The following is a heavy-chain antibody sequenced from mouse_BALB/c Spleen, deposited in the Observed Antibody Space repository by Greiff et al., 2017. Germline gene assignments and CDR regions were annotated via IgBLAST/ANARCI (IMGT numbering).Heavy chain of an antibody. V-gene: IGHV2-9-2*01. CDR1: GFSLTSYD. J-gene: IGHJ2*01. Sequence: VKLVESGPGLVAPSQSLSIACTVSGFSLTSYDISWIRQPPGKGLEWLGVIWTGGGTNYNSAFMSRLSISKDNSKSQVFLKMNSLQTDDTAIYYCVRDWGNYGFDYWGQGTTLTASS. CDR2: IWTGGGT. CDR3: VRDWGNYGFDY. D-gene: IGHD2-1*01.